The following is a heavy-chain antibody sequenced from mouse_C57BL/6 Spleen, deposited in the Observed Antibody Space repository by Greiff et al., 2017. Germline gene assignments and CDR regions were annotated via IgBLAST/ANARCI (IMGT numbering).Heavy chain of an antibody. CDR2: IYPRSGNT. D-gene: IGHD2-1*01. Sequence: QVQLQQSGAELARPGASVKLSCTASGYTFTSYVISWVKQRTGQGLEWIGEIYPRSGNTYYNEKFKGKATLTADKSSSTAYMELRSLTSEDSAVYFCARGGNFWYIDVWGTGTTVTVSS. CDR1: GYTFTSYV. J-gene: IGHJ1*03. V-gene: IGHV1-81*01. CDR3: ARGGNFWYIDV.